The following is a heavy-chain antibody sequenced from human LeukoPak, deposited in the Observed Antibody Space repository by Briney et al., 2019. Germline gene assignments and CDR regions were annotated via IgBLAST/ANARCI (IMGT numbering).Heavy chain of an antibody. CDR2: IYYSGST. CDR1: GGSISSSSYY. Sequence: PSETLSLTCTVSGGSISSSSYYWGWIRQPPGKGLEWIGSIYYSGSTYYNPSLKSRVTISVDTSKNQFPLKLSSVTAADTAVYYCARSYSGSYYFYYWGQGTLVTVSS. V-gene: IGHV4-39*06. J-gene: IGHJ4*02. CDR3: ARSYSGSYYFYY. D-gene: IGHD1-26*01.